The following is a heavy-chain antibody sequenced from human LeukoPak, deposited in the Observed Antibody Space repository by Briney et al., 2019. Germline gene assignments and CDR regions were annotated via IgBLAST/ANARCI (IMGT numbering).Heavy chain of an antibody. CDR3: ARNRDGYNSFDY. CDR1: GGSISSSSYY. D-gene: IGHD5-24*01. CDR2: IYYSGSS. V-gene: IGHV4-31*03. Sequence: SETLSLTCTVSGGSISSSSYYWGWIRQHPGKGLEWIGYIYYSGSSYYNPPLRSRVTISVDTSKDHFSLKLSSVTAADTAVYYCARNRDGYNSFDYWGQGTLVTVSS. J-gene: IGHJ4*02.